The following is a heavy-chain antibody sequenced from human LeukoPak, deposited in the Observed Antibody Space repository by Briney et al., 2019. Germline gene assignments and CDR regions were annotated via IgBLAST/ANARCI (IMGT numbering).Heavy chain of an antibody. CDR2: IYYSGST. CDR1: GGSISSYY. Sequence: PSETLSLTCTVSGGSISSYYWSWIRQPPGKGLEWIGYIYYSGSTNYNPSLKSPVTISVDTSKNQFSLKLSSVTAADTAVYYCARETMYYGSGSYLDYWGQGTLVTVSS. D-gene: IGHD3-10*01. J-gene: IGHJ4*02. V-gene: IGHV4-59*01. CDR3: ARETMYYGSGSYLDY.